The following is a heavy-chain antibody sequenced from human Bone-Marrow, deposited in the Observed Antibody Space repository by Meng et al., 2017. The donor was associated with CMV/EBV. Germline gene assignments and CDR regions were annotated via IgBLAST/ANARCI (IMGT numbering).Heavy chain of an antibody. CDR1: GYTFTSYD. J-gene: IGHJ3*02. CDR2: VNPNSGNT. V-gene: IGHV1-8*01. CDR3: ARDRRLINRGYCSSTSCNDAFDI. D-gene: IGHD2-2*01. Sequence: ASVKVSCKASGYTFTSYDINWVRQATGQGLEWMGWVNPNSGNTGYAQKFQGRVTMTRDTSISTAYMELSRLRSDDTAVYYCARDRRLINRGYCSSTSCNDAFDIWGQGTMVTVSS.